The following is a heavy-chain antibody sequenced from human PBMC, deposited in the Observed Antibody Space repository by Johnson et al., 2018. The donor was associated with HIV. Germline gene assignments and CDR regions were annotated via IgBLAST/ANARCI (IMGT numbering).Heavy chain of an antibody. J-gene: IGHJ3*02. CDR3: ARDVGAFDI. CDR1: GFTFSSYA. V-gene: IGHV3-30-3*01. CDR2: ISYDGSNK. Sequence: VESGRSLRLSCAASGFTFSSYAMHWVRQAPGKGLEWVAVISYDGSNKYYADSVKGRFTISRDNSKNTLYLQMNSLRAEDTAVYYCARDVGAFDIWGQGTMVTVSS.